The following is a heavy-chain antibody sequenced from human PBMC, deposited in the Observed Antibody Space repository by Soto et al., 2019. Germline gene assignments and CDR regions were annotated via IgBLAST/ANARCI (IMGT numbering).Heavy chain of an antibody. CDR2: ISWNSGSI. CDR1: GFTFDDYA. J-gene: IGHJ2*01. V-gene: IGHV3-9*01. D-gene: IGHD4-17*01. CDR3: AKDHRTTVVNWYFDL. Sequence: GGSLRLSCAASGFTFDDYAMHWVRQAPGKGLEWVSGISWNSGSIGYADSVKGRFTISRDNAKNSLYLQMNSLRAEDTALYYCAKDHRTTVVNWYFDLWGRGTLVTVSS.